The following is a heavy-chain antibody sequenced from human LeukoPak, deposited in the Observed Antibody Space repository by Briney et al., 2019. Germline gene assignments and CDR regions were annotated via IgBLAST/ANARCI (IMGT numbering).Heavy chain of an antibody. V-gene: IGHV3-11*06. CDR2: ISSSSSYT. J-gene: IGHJ4*02. CDR3: ARVYAPSGYGAYYFDF. Sequence: GGSLRLSCAASGFTFSDYYMSWIRQAPGKGLEWVSYISSSSSYTNYADSVKGRFTISRDNAKNSLYLQMNSLRAEDTAVYYCARVYAPSGYGAYYFDFWGQGTLVTVSS. CDR1: GFTFSDYY. D-gene: IGHD5-12*01.